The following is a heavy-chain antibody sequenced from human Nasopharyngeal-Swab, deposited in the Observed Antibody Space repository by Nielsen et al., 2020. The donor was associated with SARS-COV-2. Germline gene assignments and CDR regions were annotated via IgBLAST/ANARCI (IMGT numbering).Heavy chain of an antibody. CDR3: ARWGNSSSWYYFDY. J-gene: IGHJ4*02. CDR1: GGSFSVYY. Sequence: SETLSLTCAVYGGSFSVYYWSWIRQPPGKGLEWIGEINHSGSTNYNPSLKSRVTISVDTSKNQFSLKLSSVTAADTAVYYCARWGNSSSWYYFDYWGQGTLVTVSS. CDR2: INHSGST. D-gene: IGHD6-13*01. V-gene: IGHV4-34*01.